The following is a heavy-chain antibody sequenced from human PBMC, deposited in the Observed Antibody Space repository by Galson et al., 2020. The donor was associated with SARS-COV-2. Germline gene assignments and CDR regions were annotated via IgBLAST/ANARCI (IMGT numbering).Heavy chain of an antibody. V-gene: IGHV4-39*07. Sequence: SETLSLTCTVSGGSISSSSYYCGWIRQPPGKGLEWIGSIYYSGSTYYNPSLKSRVIISVDTSKNQFSLKLSSVTAADTAVYYCARGDMGNDYFDYWGQGTLVTVSS. CDR2: IYYSGST. CDR3: ARGDMGNDYFDY. J-gene: IGHJ4*02. CDR1: GGSISSSSYY. D-gene: IGHD7-27*01.